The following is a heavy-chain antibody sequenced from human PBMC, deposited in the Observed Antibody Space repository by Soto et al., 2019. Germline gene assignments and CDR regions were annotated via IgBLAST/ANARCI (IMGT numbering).Heavy chain of an antibody. D-gene: IGHD3-10*01. Sequence: EVQLVESGGGLVQPGGSLRLSCAASGFTFSSYSMNWVRQAPGKGLEWVSYISSSSSTIYYADSVKGRFTISRDNAKNSLYLQMNSLRAEDTAAYYCARDHRGVITYYYYMDVWGKGTTVTVSS. J-gene: IGHJ6*03. CDR1: GFTFSSYS. CDR3: ARDHRGVITYYYYMDV. CDR2: ISSSSSTI. V-gene: IGHV3-48*01.